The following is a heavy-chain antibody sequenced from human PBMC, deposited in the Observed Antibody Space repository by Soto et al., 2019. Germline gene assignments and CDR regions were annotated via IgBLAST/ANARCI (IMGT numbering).Heavy chain of an antibody. CDR3: ARVGSIAVAGRTFDY. Sequence: PSETLSLTCTVSGGSISSYYWSWIRQPPGKGLEWIGYIYYSGSTNYNPSLKSRVTISVDTSKNQFSLKLSSVTAADTAVYYCARVGSIAVAGRTFDYWGQGTLVTVSS. D-gene: IGHD6-19*01. V-gene: IGHV4-59*01. J-gene: IGHJ4*02. CDR2: IYYSGST. CDR1: GGSISSYY.